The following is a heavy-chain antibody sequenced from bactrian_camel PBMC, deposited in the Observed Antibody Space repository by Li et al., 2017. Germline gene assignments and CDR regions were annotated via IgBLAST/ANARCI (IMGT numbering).Heavy chain of an antibody. J-gene: IGHJ4*01. CDR2: ISPGGRNM. D-gene: IGHD4*01. Sequence: VQLVESGGGLVQPGESLTLACVGSGFTFSRYDMTWVRQAPGKGGLQWVSTISPGGRNMDYLDSVKGRFTISRDNAKNTLYLQMNDLKPEDTALYACTAGRGRGDYKFGPPFPGQGTQVTVS. CDR1: GFTFSRYD. V-gene: IGHV3S40*01.